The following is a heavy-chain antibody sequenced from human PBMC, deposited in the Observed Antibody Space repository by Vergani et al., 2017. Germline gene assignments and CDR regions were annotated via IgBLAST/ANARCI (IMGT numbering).Heavy chain of an antibody. J-gene: IGHJ6*03. CDR3: ARDKSKRAPAVMGTYYYYMDV. CDR2: IKSDGSIT. Sequence: DVHLAESGGGFFQPGGSLRLSCSASGFSFNSYWMHWVRQVPGKGLLWVSRIKSDGSITAYADSVKGRFTISRDNAQNTLYLQMNSLRVEDTGVYFCARDKSKRAPAVMGTYYYYMDVWGKGTKVTVSS. D-gene: IGHD3-16*01. CDR1: GFSFNSYW. V-gene: IGHV3-74*03.